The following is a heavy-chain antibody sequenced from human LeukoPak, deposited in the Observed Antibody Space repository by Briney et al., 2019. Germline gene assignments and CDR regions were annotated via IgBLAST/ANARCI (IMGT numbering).Heavy chain of an antibody. CDR1: GGSFSGYY. V-gene: IGHV4-34*01. CDR2: INHSGST. J-gene: IGHJ4*02. D-gene: IGHD3-10*01. Sequence: PSETLSLTCAVYGGSFSGYYWSWIRQPPGKGLEWIGEINHSGSTNYNPSLKSRVTMSVDTSKSQFSLKLSSVTAADTAVYYCASPLWFGELLFWGQGTLVTVSS. CDR3: ASPLWFGELLF.